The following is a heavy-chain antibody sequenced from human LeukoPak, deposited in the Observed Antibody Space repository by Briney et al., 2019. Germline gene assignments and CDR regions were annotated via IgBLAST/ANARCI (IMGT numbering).Heavy chain of an antibody. CDR1: GGSFSGYY. J-gene: IGHJ4*02. V-gene: IGHV4-34*01. Sequence: SETLSLTCAVYGGSFSGYYWSWIRQHPGKGLEWIGEINHSGSTNYNPSLKSRVTISVDTSKNQFSLKLSSVTAADTAVYYCARGHVTIFGVVKYYFDYWGQGTLVTVSS. CDR2: INHSGST. D-gene: IGHD3-3*01. CDR3: ARGHVTIFGVVKYYFDY.